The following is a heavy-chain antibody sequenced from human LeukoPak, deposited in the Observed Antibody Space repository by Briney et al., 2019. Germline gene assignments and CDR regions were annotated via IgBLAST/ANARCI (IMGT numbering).Heavy chain of an antibody. D-gene: IGHD2-15*01. CDR3: ARGRGRLLLIDY. V-gene: IGHV4-4*07. CDR2: IYSSGST. CDR1: GGSFNNYY. J-gene: IGHJ4*02. Sequence: PSETLSLTCTVSGGSFNNYYWTWLRRPAGKGLEWIGRIYSSGSTDYNTSLKSRVTMSVDTSKNQFSLNLTSVTAADSAVYYCARGRGRLLLIDYWGQGTLVTVSS.